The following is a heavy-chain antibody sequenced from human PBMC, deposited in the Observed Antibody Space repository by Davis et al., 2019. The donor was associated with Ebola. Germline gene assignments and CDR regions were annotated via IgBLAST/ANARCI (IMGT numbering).Heavy chain of an antibody. J-gene: IGHJ4*02. V-gene: IGHV1-69*04. CDR2: IIPILGIA. D-gene: IGHD6-6*01. Sequence: SVKVSCKASGGTFSSYAISWVRQAPGQGLEWMGRIIPILGIANYAQKFQGRVTITADKSTSTAYMELSSLRAEDTAVYYCAREAAARRQPEPTPYWGQGTLVTVSS. CDR1: GGTFSSYA. CDR3: AREAAARRQPEPTPY.